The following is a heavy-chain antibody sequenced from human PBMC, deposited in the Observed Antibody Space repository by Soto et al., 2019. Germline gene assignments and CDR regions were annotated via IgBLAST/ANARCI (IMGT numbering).Heavy chain of an antibody. CDR2: IWYDGINK. Sequence: QAQLVESGGGVAQPGRSLRLSCAASGFTFTNYGMQWVRQAPGKGLEGVAVIWYDGINKHDAESMKGRFSITRDDSKNTMYLQMNSLRVEDTAVYHCARVDYYYASDLWGQRALVTLSS. D-gene: IGHD2-21*02. CDR1: GFTFTNYG. CDR3: ARVDYYYASDL. V-gene: IGHV3-33*01. J-gene: IGHJ4*02.